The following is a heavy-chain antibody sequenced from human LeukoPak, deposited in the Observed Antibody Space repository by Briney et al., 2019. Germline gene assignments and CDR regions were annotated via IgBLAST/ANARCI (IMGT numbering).Heavy chain of an antibody. CDR3: ARVRHVEMATTDFDY. CDR1: GYTFTSYG. D-gene: IGHD5-24*01. V-gene: IGHV1-18*01. CDR2: ISAYNGNT. J-gene: IGHJ4*02. Sequence: ASVKVSCKASGYTFTSYGISWVRQAPGQGLEWMGWISAYNGNTNYAQKLQGRVTMTTDTSTSTAYMELRSLRSDDAAVYYCARVRHVEMATTDFDYWGQGTLVTVSS.